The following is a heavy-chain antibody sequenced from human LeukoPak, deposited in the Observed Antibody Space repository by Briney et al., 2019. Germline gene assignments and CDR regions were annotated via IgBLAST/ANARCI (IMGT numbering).Heavy chain of an antibody. V-gene: IGHV1-2*02. CDR2: INPNSGGT. CDR3: ARATVTTSDWFDP. Sequence: ASVKVSCKASGYTFIGYYIHWVRQAPGQGLEWMGWINPNSGGTKYAQKFQGRVTMTRDTSISTAYMELSRLRSDDTAVYYCARATVTTSDWFDPWGQGTLVTVSS. D-gene: IGHD4-17*01. CDR1: GYTFIGYY. J-gene: IGHJ5*02.